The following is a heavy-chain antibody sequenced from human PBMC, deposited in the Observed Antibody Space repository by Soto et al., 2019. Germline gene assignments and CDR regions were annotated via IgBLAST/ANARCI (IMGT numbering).Heavy chain of an antibody. J-gene: IGHJ6*02. Sequence: SQTRSLTCXISGDSVSSNSAAWNWIRQSPSRGLEWLGRTYYRSKWYNDYAVSVKSRITINPDTSKNQFSLQLNSVTPEDTAVYYCARDYSNYDYYYYGMDVWGQGTTVTVSS. CDR3: ARDYSNYDYYYYGMDV. CDR2: TYYRSKWYN. CDR1: GDSVSSNSAA. D-gene: IGHD4-4*01. V-gene: IGHV6-1*01.